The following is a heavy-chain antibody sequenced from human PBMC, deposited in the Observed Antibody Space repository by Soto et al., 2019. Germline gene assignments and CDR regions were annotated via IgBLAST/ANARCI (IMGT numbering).Heavy chain of an antibody. CDR1: GGSISSYY. CDR2: IYYSGST. CDR3: ARDKRTDFWHVHGFDY. J-gene: IGHJ4*02. Sequence: SETLSLTCTVSGGSISSYYWSWIRQPPGKGLEWIGYIYYSGSTNYNPSLKSRVTISVDTSKNQFSLKLSSVTAADTPVYYCARDKRTDFWHVHGFDYWGQGTLVTVSS. D-gene: IGHD3-3*01. V-gene: IGHV4-59*01.